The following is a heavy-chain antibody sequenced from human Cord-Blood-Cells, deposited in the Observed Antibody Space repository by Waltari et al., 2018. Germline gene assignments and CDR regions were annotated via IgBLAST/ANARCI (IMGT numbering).Heavy chain of an antibody. V-gene: IGHV3-15*01. CDR1: GFTFSEAR. CDR3: TRIAARNWFDP. Sequence: EVQLVEYVGGLVKPGGSLRLSCAAPGFTFSEARQTWVAQAPGKGLEWVGRSKSKTDGGTTDYAAPVKGRFTISRDDSKNTLYLQMNSLKTEDTAVYYCTRIAARNWFDPWGQGTLVTVSS. CDR2: SKSKTDGGTT. D-gene: IGHD6-6*01. J-gene: IGHJ5*02.